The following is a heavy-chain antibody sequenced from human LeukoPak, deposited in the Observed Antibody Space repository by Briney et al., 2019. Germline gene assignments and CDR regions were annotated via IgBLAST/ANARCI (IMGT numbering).Heavy chain of an antibody. CDR3: ARGGGFSYYCDSSGSAAFGY. Sequence: ASVKVSCKASGYTFTSYYMHWVRQAPGQGLEWMGIINPSGGSTSYAQKFQGRVTMTRDTSTSTVYMELSSLRSEDTAVYYCARGGGFSYYCDSSGSAAFGYWGQGTLVTVSS. CDR2: INPSGGST. CDR1: GYTFTSYY. D-gene: IGHD3-22*01. V-gene: IGHV1-46*01. J-gene: IGHJ4*02.